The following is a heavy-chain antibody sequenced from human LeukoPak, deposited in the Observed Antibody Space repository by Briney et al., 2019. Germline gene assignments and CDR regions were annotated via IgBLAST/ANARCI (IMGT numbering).Heavy chain of an antibody. V-gene: IGHV3-74*01. J-gene: IGHJ6*03. Sequence: GGSLRLSCAASGFTFSSYWMHWVRQAPGKGLVWVSRINSDGSSTSYADSVKGRFTISRDNAKNTLYLQMNSLRAEDTAVYYCARGEEMATYTYYYYYYYMDVWGKGTTVTASS. CDR2: INSDGSST. D-gene: IGHD5-24*01. CDR3: ARGEEMATYTYYYYYYYMDV. CDR1: GFTFSSYW.